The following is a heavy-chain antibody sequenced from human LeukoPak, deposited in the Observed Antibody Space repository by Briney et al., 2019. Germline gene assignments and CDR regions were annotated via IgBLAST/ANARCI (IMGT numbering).Heavy chain of an antibody. CDR2: TSSSDAGT. Sequence: GGSLRLSCAASGFTLNNYAMSWVRQALGKGLEWVSATSSSDAGTYHADSVRGRFTISRDNSKNTLYLQMNSLKTEDTAVYYCTTDWGVVVTAPNYDLIGGDCWGQGTLVTVSS. J-gene: IGHJ4*02. CDR1: GFTLNNYA. CDR3: TTDWGVVVTAPNYDLIGGDC. V-gene: IGHV3-23*01. D-gene: IGHD2-21*02.